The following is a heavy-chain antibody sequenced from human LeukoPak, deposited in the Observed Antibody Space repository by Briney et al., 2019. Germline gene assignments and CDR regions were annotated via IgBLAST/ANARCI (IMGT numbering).Heavy chain of an antibody. J-gene: IGHJ6*02. Sequence: PGGSLRLSCAASGFGFGQYEMNWVRQAPGKGLEWIAYISVRAGTIYYGDSAEGRFTIPRDDAKNSLYLQMNGLRVEDTAIYYCAKDFPHYYEVPHGMDVWGQGTTVTV. V-gene: IGHV3-48*03. CDR2: ISVRAGTI. CDR3: AKDFPHYYEVPHGMDV. D-gene: IGHD3-22*01. CDR1: GFGFGQYE.